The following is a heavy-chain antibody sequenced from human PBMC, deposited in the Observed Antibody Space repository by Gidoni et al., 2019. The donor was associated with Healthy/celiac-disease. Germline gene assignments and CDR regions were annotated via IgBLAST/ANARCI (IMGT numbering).Heavy chain of an antibody. V-gene: IGHV3-33*01. CDR1: GFTFSSYG. Sequence: QVQLVESGGGVVQPGRSLRLSCAASGFTFSSYGMPWVRQAPGKGLEWVAGIWYDGSNKYYADSVKGRFTISRDNSKNTLYLQMNSLRAEDTAVYYCAREQWLLYFDYWGQGTLVTVSS. CDR2: IWYDGSNK. D-gene: IGHD6-19*01. CDR3: AREQWLLYFDY. J-gene: IGHJ4*02.